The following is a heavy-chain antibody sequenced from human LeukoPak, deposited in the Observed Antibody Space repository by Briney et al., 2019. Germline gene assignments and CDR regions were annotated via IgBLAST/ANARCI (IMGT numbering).Heavy chain of an antibody. D-gene: IGHD7-27*01. CDR1: GYTFSSYG. V-gene: IGHV1-18*04. Sequence: ASVKVSCKASGYTFSSYGITWVRQAPGQGLEWMGWISAYNGNKNYAQKLQGRVTMTTDTSTTTAHMELRGLRSDDTAVYYCARDWGTPWHHLDYWGQGTLVTVSS. J-gene: IGHJ4*02. CDR3: ARDWGTPWHHLDY. CDR2: ISAYNGNK.